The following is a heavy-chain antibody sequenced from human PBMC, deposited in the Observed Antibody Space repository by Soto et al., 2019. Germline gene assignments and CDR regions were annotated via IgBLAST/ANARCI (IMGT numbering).Heavy chain of an antibody. Sequence: QVQLVQSGAEVKNPGASVKVSCKASGYTFTRYGIGWARQAPGQGLEWMGWINTYNGNTNYAPNVQRRVTLTTDTSPSTAYMELRSLSSNASAIYYCAMVDVYVTPSPQDVWGQGTTVIVSS. CDR3: AMVDVYVTPSPQDV. V-gene: IGHV1-18*01. J-gene: IGHJ6*02. D-gene: IGHD3-16*01. CDR1: GYTFTRYG. CDR2: INTYNGNT.